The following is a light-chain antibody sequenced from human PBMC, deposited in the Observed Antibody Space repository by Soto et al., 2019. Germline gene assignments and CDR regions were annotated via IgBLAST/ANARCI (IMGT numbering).Light chain of an antibody. CDR2: WAS. J-gene: IGKJ1*01. CDR3: KKHDSSPRT. V-gene: IGKV4-1*01. CDR1: QSVLFSINNKNY. Sequence: DIVMTQSPDSLAVSLGERATINCKSSQSVLFSINNKNYLAWYQQKPGQPPKVLIYWASTRESWVPDRFSGSGCGTDFTLTISSLQAEDGAVYYCKKHDSSPRTCGQGAKVEIK.